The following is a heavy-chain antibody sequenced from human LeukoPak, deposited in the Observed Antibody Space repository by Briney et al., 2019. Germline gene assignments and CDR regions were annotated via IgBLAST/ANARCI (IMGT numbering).Heavy chain of an antibody. D-gene: IGHD6-19*01. Sequence: SETLSLTCTVSGGSISSSSYYWGWIRQPPGKGVGGFGSIYYSGSTYYNPSLKRRVTISVDTSKNQSSLKLSSVTAADTAVYYCARHRYSSGWYGGHYWGQGTLVTVSS. CDR2: IYYSGST. CDR3: ARHRYSSGWYGGHY. V-gene: IGHV4-39*01. CDR1: GGSISSSSYY. J-gene: IGHJ4*02.